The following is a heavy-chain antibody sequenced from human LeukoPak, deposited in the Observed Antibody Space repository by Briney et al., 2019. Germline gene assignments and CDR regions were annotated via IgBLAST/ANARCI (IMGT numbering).Heavy chain of an antibody. CDR3: ARKYCSSTSCYTNWFDP. CDR2: INPNSGGT. J-gene: IGHJ5*02. Sequence: GASVKLSCKASGYTLTGYYIPWVRQAPGPGLEGLRWINPNSGGTNYAQKFQGKVTMTRDTSISTAYMELSRLRSDDTAVYYCARKYCSSTSCYTNWFDPWGQGTLVTVSS. V-gene: IGHV1-2*02. D-gene: IGHD2-2*02. CDR1: GYTLTGYY.